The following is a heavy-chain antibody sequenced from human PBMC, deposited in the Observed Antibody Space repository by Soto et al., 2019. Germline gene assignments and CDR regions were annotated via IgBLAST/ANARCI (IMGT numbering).Heavy chain of an antibody. CDR3: AKDRGAGHCSGGTCYLGDYYYYGMDV. CDR2: IVGSGGTT. D-gene: IGHD2-15*01. V-gene: IGHV3-23*01. J-gene: IGHJ6*02. CDR1: GFTFSSYA. Sequence: EVQLLESGGGSVQPGGSLKLSCAASGFTFSSYAMTWVRQAPGKGLEWVSGIVGSGGTTDYADSVKGRFTISRDNSKNTLYLEMNSLRGEVTGASYCAKDRGAGHCSGGTCYLGDYYYYGMDVWGQGTTVTVSS.